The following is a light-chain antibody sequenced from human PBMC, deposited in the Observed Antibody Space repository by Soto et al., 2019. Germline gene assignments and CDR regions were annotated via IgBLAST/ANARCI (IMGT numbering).Light chain of an antibody. V-gene: IGKV1-39*01. J-gene: IGKJ1*01. Sequence: DIQMTQSPSSLSAFVGDRVTIACRASQSITKYLNWYQQKPGEAPKLLIYAASNLHTGAPSRFSGSGSGTDFTLTITTLQPEDFGTYYCQQTYSLPRNFGQGTKVEIK. CDR2: AAS. CDR1: QSITKY. CDR3: QQTYSLPRN.